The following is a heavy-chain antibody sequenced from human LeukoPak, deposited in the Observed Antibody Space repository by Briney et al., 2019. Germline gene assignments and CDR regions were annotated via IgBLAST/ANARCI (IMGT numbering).Heavy chain of an antibody. V-gene: IGHV3-23*01. CDR2: ITGSGDYT. CDR3: AKEPTGYLDY. D-gene: IGHD2-8*02. J-gene: IGHJ4*02. CDR1: GFTFSSNY. Sequence: GGSLRLSCAASGFTFSSNYMSWVRQAPGKGLEWVSVITGSGDYTHYADSVKGWFTISRDNSKNTLYLQMNSLRAEDTALYYCAKEPTGYLDYWGQGTLVTVSS.